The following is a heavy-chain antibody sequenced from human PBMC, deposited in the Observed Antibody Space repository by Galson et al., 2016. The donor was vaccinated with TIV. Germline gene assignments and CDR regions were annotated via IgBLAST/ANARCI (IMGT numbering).Heavy chain of an antibody. J-gene: IGHJ4*02. CDR3: AHANLQWLIQAFDF. D-gene: IGHD6-19*01. V-gene: IGHV2-5*02. CDR1: GSSLNTRGVG. Sequence: PALVKPTQTLTLTCTFSGSSLNTRGVGVGWIRQPPGKALEWLALIYWDDDKRYSPSLKNRLTITKDTSKNQVVLTMTNMDPVDTATYYCAHANLQWLIQAFDFWGQGTLVIVSS. CDR2: IYWDDDK.